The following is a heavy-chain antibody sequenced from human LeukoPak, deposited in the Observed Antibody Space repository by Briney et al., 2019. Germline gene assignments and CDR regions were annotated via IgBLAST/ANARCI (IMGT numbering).Heavy chain of an antibody. V-gene: IGHV3-23*01. CDR1: GFTFSDYA. D-gene: IGHD1-1*01. CDR3: AGGFGHNWSPFEN. CDR2: LKSDGSGI. Sequence: PGGSMRLSCAASGFTFSDYAMNWVRQAPGKGLEWVSGLKSDGSGISYADSVKGRFTISRDNSKNTVSLQMDSLTDDDTALYFCAGGFGHNWSPFENWGQGTLVTVSS. J-gene: IGHJ4*02.